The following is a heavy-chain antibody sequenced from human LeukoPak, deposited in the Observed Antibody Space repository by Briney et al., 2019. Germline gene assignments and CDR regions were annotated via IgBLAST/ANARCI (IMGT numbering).Heavy chain of an antibody. CDR1: GFTVSRNN. D-gene: IGHD2-15*01. CDR3: ASGGRGGGWSNFEY. Sequence: GGSLRLSCAASGFTVSRNNLIWVRQPPGKGLEWVSVIYSGDSTDYAESVKGRFTISRDRTKNTVYLQMNSLRAEDTAVYYCASGGRGGGWSNFEYWGEGTVVTVSS. CDR2: IYSGDST. V-gene: IGHV3-53*01. J-gene: IGHJ4*02.